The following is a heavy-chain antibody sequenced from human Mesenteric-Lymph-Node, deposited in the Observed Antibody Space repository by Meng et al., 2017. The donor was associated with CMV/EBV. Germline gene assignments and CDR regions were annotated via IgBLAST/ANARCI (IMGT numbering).Heavy chain of an antibody. Sequence: GGSLRLSCAASGFTFSSYWMSWVRQAPGKGLEWVANIKQDGSEKYYVDSVKGRFTISRDNAKNSLYLQMNSLRAEDTAVYYCASSFPIAAAGTGAFDIWGQGTTVTVSS. CDR2: IKQDGSEK. D-gene: IGHD6-13*01. CDR1: GFTFSSYW. CDR3: ASSFPIAAAGTGAFDI. V-gene: IGHV3-7*01. J-gene: IGHJ3*02.